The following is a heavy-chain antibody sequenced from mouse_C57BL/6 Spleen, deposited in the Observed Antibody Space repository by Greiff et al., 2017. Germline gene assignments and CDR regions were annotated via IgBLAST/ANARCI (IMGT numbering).Heavy chain of an antibody. CDR1: GYTFTSYW. V-gene: IGHV1-7*01. J-gene: IGHJ2*01. Sequence: VQLQQSGADLAKPGASVKLSCKASGYTFTSYWMHWVQQRPGQGLEWIGYINTSSGYTKYNQKFKGKDTLTSDTSSSTAYMQLSSLTYEDSAGYYCARLNDGYWGQGTTLTVSS. CDR3: ARLNDGY. CDR2: INTSSGYT.